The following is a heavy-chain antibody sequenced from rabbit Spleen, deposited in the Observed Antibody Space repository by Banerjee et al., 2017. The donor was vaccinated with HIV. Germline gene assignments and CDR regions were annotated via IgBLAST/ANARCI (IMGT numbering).Heavy chain of an antibody. Sequence: QSLEESGGDLVKPGASLTLTCIASGVSFSGDSYMCWVRQTPGKGLGWVVCIDAGSSGFTYFASWSKGRFTISKTSSTTVTLQMTSLTAADTATYFCARDTASSFSSYGMDLWGPGTLVTV. V-gene: IGHV1S40*01. D-gene: IGHD8-1*01. CDR2: IDAGSSGFT. J-gene: IGHJ6*01. CDR3: ARDTASSFSSYGMDL. CDR1: GVSFSGDSY.